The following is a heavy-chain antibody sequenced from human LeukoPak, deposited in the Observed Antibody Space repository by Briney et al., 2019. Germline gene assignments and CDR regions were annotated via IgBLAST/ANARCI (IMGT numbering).Heavy chain of an antibody. CDR3: ARVLTTMDQGDYYVMDV. V-gene: IGHV4-34*01. Sequence: NTSETLSLTCAVYGGSFSGHYWSWIRQPPGKGLEWIGEINHSGSTNYNPSLKSRVTISIDTSKNQFSLNLSSVTAADTAVYYCARVLTTMDQGDYYVMDVWGQGTTVTVFS. D-gene: IGHD5-18*01. J-gene: IGHJ6*02. CDR1: GGSFSGHY. CDR2: INHSGST.